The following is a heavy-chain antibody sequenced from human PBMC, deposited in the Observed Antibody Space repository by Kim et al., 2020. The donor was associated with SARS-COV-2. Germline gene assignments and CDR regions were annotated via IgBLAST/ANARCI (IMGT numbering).Heavy chain of an antibody. V-gene: IGHV4-4*02. CDR1: GGSISSSNW. J-gene: IGHJ4*02. Sequence: SETLSLTCAVSGGSISSSNWWSWVRQPPGKGLEWIGEICHGGSTNYNPSLKSRVTVSVDSSKNQFSLKLSSVTAVDTAVYYCARKPLGIAVAGWAQGTLV. D-gene: IGHD6-19*01. CDR2: ICHGGST. CDR3: ARKPLGIAVAG.